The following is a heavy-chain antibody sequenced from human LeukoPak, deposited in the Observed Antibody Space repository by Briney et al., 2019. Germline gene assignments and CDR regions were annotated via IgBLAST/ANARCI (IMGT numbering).Heavy chain of an antibody. CDR1: GYTFTSYY. CDR2: INPSGGST. V-gene: IGHV1-46*01. D-gene: IGHD4-11*01. CDR3: AREAYGSNDSNWFDP. Sequence: GASVKVSCKASGYTFTSYYMHWVRQAPGQGLEWMGIINPSGGSTSYAQKFQGRVTMTRDTSTSTVYMELSSLRSEDTAVYYCAREAYGSNDSNWFDPWGQGTLVTVSS. J-gene: IGHJ5*02.